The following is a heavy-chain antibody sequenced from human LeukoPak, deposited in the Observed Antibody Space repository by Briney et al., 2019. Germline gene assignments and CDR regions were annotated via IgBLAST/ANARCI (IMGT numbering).Heavy chain of an antibody. D-gene: IGHD3-9*01. CDR1: GGTFSSYA. CDR3: ARELNYDILTGYQTGYYFDY. Sequence: SVKVSCKASGGTFSSYAISWVRQAPGQGLEWMGRIIPILGIANYAQKFQGRVTITADKSTSTAYMELSSLRSEDTAVYYCARELNYDILTGYQTGYYFDYWGQGTLVTVSS. CDR2: IIPILGIA. J-gene: IGHJ4*02. V-gene: IGHV1-69*04.